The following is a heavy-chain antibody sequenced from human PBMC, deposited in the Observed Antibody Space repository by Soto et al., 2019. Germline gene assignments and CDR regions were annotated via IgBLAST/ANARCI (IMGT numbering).Heavy chain of an antibody. J-gene: IGHJ6*02. Sequence: QVQLVQSGAEVKKPGASVKVSCKASGYTFTNSGINWVRQAPGQGIEWMGWISTDNGNTNYAQHLQGRVSMTTDTSTNTAYMDLRSLRSDDTAVYYCARDQGITTFGVYSLYYYGMDVWGQGTTVTVSS. CDR1: GYTFTNSG. CDR2: ISTDNGNT. V-gene: IGHV1-18*01. D-gene: IGHD3-3*01. CDR3: ARDQGITTFGVYSLYYYGMDV.